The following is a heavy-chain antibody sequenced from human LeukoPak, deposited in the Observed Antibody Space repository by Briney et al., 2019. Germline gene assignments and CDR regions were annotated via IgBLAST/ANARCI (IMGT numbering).Heavy chain of an antibody. D-gene: IGHD3-22*01. J-gene: IGHJ1*01. Sequence: GGSLRLSCAASGFTVSSNYMSWVRQAPGKGLEWVSLIYSGGSTYYADSVKGRFTISRDDSKNTLYLQMNSLSAEDTAVYYCARGSSSGYSLQYFQHWGQGTLVTVSS. CDR2: IYSGGST. CDR1: GFTVSSNY. CDR3: ARGSSSGYSLQYFQH. V-gene: IGHV3-53*01.